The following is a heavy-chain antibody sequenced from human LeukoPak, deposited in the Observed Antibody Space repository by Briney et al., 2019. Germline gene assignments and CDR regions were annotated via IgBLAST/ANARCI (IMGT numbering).Heavy chain of an antibody. J-gene: IGHJ4*02. CDR3: ASGGDDYSDYFDY. Sequence: SVKVSCKASGGTFSSYAISWVRQAPGQGLEWMGGIIPIFGTANYAQKFQGRVTITADKSTSTAYMELSSLRSEDTAVYYCASGGDDYSDYFDYWGQGTLVTVSS. CDR2: IIPIFGTA. CDR1: GGTFSSYA. D-gene: IGHD4-11*01. V-gene: IGHV1-69*06.